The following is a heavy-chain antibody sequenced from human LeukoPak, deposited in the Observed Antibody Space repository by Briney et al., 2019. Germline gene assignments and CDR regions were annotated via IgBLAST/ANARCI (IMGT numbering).Heavy chain of an antibody. Sequence: GGSLRLSCAASGFTFSAYDMQWVRQAPGKGPEWVSGISRSGSTYYRDSVKGRFTISRDNYKNTLYLQMNSLRAEDTAVYYCAKGGYFAFDIWGQGTMVTLSS. CDR3: AKGGYFAFDI. CDR1: GFTFSAYD. D-gene: IGHD2-2*03. J-gene: IGHJ3*02. CDR2: ISRSGST. V-gene: IGHV3-23*01.